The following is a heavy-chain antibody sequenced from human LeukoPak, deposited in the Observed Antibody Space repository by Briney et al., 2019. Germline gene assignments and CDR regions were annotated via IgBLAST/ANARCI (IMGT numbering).Heavy chain of an antibody. J-gene: IGHJ1*01. Sequence: SETLSLTCTDPGGYISSYYWSWIRQPPGKGLERLGHIYYSGSTYYNPSLKCRVPIPVDTSKNQFSLKLSSVTAADTAVCYCARGVSYYDSSGYYNEYFQHWGQGTLVTVAS. CDR3: ARGVSYYDSSGYYNEYFQH. D-gene: IGHD3-22*01. CDR2: IYYSGST. CDR1: GGYISSYY. V-gene: IGHV4-59*08.